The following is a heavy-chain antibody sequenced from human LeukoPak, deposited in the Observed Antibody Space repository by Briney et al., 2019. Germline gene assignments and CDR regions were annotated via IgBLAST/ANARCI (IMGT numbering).Heavy chain of an antibody. V-gene: IGHV3-21*01. D-gene: IGHD3-22*01. CDR1: GFTFSGYS. J-gene: IGHJ4*02. CDR2: FGTRSTSV. CDR3: AREVSEGFDF. Sequence: PGGSLRLSCTASGFTFSGYSMNWIRQAPGKGLEWVSSFGTRSTSVYHAGSVKGRFAIARDNAKNSLYLQMNSLRAEDTALYYCAREVSEGFDFWGQGTLVTVSS.